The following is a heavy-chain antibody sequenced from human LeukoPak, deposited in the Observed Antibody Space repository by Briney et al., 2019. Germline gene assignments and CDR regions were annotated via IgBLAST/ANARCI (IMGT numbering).Heavy chain of an antibody. CDR2: INHSGRT. D-gene: IGHD5-24*01. V-gene: IGHV4-34*01. CDR3: ASNVEMATVTDY. J-gene: IGHJ4*02. Sequence: PSETLSLTCAVYGGSFSGYYWSWIRQPPGKGLEWIGEINHSGRTIYHPSLTSRVTISVDTSKNQFSLKLNSVTAADTAVYYCASNVEMATVTDYWGQGTLVTVSS. CDR1: GGSFSGYY.